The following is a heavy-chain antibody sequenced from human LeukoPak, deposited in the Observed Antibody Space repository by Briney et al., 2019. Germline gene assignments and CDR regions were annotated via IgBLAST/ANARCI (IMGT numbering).Heavy chain of an antibody. CDR2: IIPILGIA. CDR1: GGTFSSYT. J-gene: IGHJ3*02. CDR3: ARDIGRTSPDAFDI. V-gene: IGHV1-69*04. Sequence: SVKVSCKASGGTFSSYTISWVRQAPGQGLEWMGRIIPILGIANYAQKFQGRVTITADKSTSTTYMELSSLRSEDTAVYYCARDIGRTSPDAFDIWGQGTMVTVSS. D-gene: IGHD1/OR15-1a*01.